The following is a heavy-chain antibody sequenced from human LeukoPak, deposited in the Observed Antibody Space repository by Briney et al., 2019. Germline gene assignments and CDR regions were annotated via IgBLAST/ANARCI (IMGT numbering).Heavy chain of an antibody. J-gene: IGHJ6*03. D-gene: IGHD1-14*01. CDR2: IYYSGST. CDR3: TSGTLSYYYMDV. V-gene: IGHV4-39*07. Sequence: SETLSLTCTVSGGSISSSSYCWGWIRQPPGKGLEWIGSIYYSGSTNYNPSLQSRVTISVDTSKNQFSLKLSSVTAADTAVYYCTSGTLSYYYMDVWGKGTTVTISS. CDR1: GGSISSSSYC.